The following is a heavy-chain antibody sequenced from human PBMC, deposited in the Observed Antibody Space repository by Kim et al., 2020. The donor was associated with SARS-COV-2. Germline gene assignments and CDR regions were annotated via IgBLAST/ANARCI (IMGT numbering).Heavy chain of an antibody. CDR2: ISYDGGEK. CDR3: ASQSFDY. Sequence: GGSLRLSCAVSGFNFSGYGMHWVRQAPGQGLEWVAVISYDGGEKYQADFVQGRFTISRDNSRNTLYLQMNSLRVEDTALYYCASQSFDYWGQGTPVTVSS. CDR1: GFNFSGYG. V-gene: IGHV3-30-3*01. J-gene: IGHJ4*02.